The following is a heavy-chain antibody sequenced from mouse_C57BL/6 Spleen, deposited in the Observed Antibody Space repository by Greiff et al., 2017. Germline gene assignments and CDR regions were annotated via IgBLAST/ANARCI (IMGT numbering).Heavy chain of an antibody. CDR2: IDPSDSYT. CDR1: GYTFTSYW. D-gene: IGHD2-4*01. Sequence: QVQLKQPGAELVMPGASVKLSCKASGYTFTSYWMHWVKQRPGQGLEWIGEIDPSDSYTNYNQKFKGKSTLTVDKSSSTAYMHLSSLTSEDSAVYYCARPIYYDYGGFAYWGQGTLVTVSA. V-gene: IGHV1-69*01. J-gene: IGHJ3*01. CDR3: ARPIYYDYGGFAY.